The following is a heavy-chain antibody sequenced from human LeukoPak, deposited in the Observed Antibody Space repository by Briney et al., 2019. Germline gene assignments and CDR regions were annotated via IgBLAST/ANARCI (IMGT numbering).Heavy chain of an antibody. CDR2: INPNSGGT. D-gene: IGHD1-26*01. V-gene: IGHV1-2*02. J-gene: IGHJ1*01. Sequence: GASVKVSCKASGYTFTGYYIHWVRQAPGQGLEWMGWINPNSGGTNYEQKFQGRVTMTRDTSISTGYMELRSLRSDDTAVYYCARGGSYAEYLQHWGQGTLVTVSS. CDR3: ARGGSYAEYLQH. CDR1: GYTFTGYY.